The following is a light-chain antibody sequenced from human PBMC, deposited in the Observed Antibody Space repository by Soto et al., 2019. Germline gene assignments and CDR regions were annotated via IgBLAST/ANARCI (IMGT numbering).Light chain of an antibody. CDR3: QRYNSAPWT. CDR1: QAISSY. Sequence: DIQMTQSPSSLSASVGDRVTITCRASQAISSYLAWYQQKPGKAPTLLIYAASTLQSGVPSRFSGSGSGTDFTLTISSLQPEDVATYYCQRYNSAPWTFGLGTKVDIK. CDR2: AAS. V-gene: IGKV1-27*01. J-gene: IGKJ1*01.